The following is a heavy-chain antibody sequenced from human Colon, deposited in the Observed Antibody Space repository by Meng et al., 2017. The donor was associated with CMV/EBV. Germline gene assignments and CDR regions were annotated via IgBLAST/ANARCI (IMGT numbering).Heavy chain of an antibody. CDR3: AKDSREYESSFDY. D-gene: IGHD2/OR15-2a*01. V-gene: IGHV3-23*01. J-gene: IGHJ4*02. Sequence: GESLKISCAASGFTFSNSAMNWVRQAPGKGLEWVSSISGTGDSTYCADSVKGRFTISRDNSENTLFLQMNKLRVEDTAVYYCAKDSREYESSFDYWGQGTLVTVSS. CDR2: ISGTGDST. CDR1: GFTFSNSA.